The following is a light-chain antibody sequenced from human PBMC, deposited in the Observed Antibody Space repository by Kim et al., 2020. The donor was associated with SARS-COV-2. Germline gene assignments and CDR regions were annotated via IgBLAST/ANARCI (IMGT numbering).Light chain of an antibody. J-gene: IGLJ3*02. V-gene: IGLV3-9*01. Sequence: VCLGQTARITCGGVSIVARTVHWYQQTPGQAPVLVIYRDRHRPSEIPKRFSGSNSGNAATLTISRTNAGDEADYSCHVCASNTAVFGGGTRLSVL. CDR2: RDR. CDR1: SIVART. CDR3: HVCASNTAV.